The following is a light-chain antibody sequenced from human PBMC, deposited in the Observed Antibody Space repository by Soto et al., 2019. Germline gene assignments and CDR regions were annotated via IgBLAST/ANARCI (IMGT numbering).Light chain of an antibody. Sequence: QSVLTKPPSVSGSHGQSVAIFCTGTSSDVGSYNRVSWYQQPPGAAPKLMIYEVSNRPSGVPDRFSGSKSGNTASLTISGLQAEDEADYYCNSYTGSSTYVFGTGTKVIVL. CDR2: EVS. CDR1: SSDVGSYNR. J-gene: IGLJ1*01. V-gene: IGLV2-18*02. CDR3: NSYTGSSTYV.